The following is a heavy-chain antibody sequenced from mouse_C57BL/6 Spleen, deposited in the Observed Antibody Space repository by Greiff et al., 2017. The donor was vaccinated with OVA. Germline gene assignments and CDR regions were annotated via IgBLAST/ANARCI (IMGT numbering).Heavy chain of an antibody. V-gene: IGHV1-9*01. Sequence: QVQLKQSGAELMKPGASVKLSCKASGYTFTGYWIEWVKQRPGHGLEWIGEILTGSGSNNYNEKFKGKATFTADKSSNTAYMQLSSLTTEDSAIYSCARRSLAWFAYWGQGTLVTVSA. CDR1: GYTFTGYW. J-gene: IGHJ3*01. D-gene: IGHD6-1*01. CDR2: ILTGSGSN. CDR3: ARRSLAWFAY.